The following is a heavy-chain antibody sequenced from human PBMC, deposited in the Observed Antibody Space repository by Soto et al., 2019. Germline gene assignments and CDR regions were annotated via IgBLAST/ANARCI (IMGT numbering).Heavy chain of an antibody. J-gene: IGHJ4*02. Sequence: SETLSLTCAVYGGSFSGYYWSWIHQPPGKGLEWIGEINHSGSTNYNPSLKSRVTISVDTSKNQFSLKLSSVTAADTAVYYCASTTYYYDSSGPRSHDYWGQGTLVTVSS. CDR1: GGSFSGYY. D-gene: IGHD3-22*01. V-gene: IGHV4-34*01. CDR2: INHSGST. CDR3: ASTTYYYDSSGPRSHDY.